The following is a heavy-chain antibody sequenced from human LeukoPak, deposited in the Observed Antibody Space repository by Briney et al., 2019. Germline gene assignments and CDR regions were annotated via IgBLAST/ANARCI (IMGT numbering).Heavy chain of an antibody. CDR2: IYYSGST. J-gene: IGHJ4*02. CDR1: GGSIRSHY. CDR3: ARDRGDYDSSGYYGYFDY. D-gene: IGHD3-22*01. V-gene: IGHV4-59*11. Sequence: SETLSLTCTVSGGSIRSHYWSWIRQPPGKGLEWIGYIYYSGSTNYNPSLKSRVTISVDTSKNQFSLKLSPVTAADTAVYYCARDRGDYDSSGYYGYFDYWGQGALVTVSS.